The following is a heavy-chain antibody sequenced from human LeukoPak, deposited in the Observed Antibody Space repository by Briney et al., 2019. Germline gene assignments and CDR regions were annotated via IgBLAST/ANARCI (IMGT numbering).Heavy chain of an antibody. CDR2: IIPIFGTA. CDR3: ARGDSSGYYYDWFDP. D-gene: IGHD3-22*01. Sequence: SVKVSCKASGGTFSSYAISWVRQAPGQGLEWMGGIIPIFGTANYAQKFQGRVTITADESTSTAYMELSSLRSEDTAVYYCARGDSSGYYYDWFDPWGQGTLVTVSS. V-gene: IGHV1-69*13. J-gene: IGHJ5*02. CDR1: GGTFSSYA.